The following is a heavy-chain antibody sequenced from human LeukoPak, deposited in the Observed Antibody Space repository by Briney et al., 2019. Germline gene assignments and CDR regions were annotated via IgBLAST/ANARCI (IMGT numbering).Heavy chain of an antibody. D-gene: IGHD6-19*01. CDR1: GYSFTSYW. Sequence: GESLKISCKGSGYSFTSYWVGWVRQMPGKGLEWMGIIYPGDSDTRYSPSFQGQVPISADKSISTAYLQWSSLKASDTAMYYCARHLTDSSGWYGDYYYYGMDVWGQGTTVTVSS. CDR2: IYPGDSDT. CDR3: ARHLTDSSGWYGDYYYYGMDV. J-gene: IGHJ6*02. V-gene: IGHV5-51*01.